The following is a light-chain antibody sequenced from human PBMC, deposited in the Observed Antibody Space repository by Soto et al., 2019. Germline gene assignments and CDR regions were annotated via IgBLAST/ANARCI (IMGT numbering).Light chain of an antibody. CDR1: SGDVGGYNY. CDR3: SSYAGTNNVV. Sequence: QSALTQPPSASGSPGQSVTISCTGTSGDVGGYNYVSWYQQHPGKAPKLMIYEVSKRPSGVPDRFSGSKSANTASLIVSGLQAEDEADYYCSSYAGTNNVVFGGGTKLTVL. CDR2: EVS. J-gene: IGLJ2*01. V-gene: IGLV2-8*01.